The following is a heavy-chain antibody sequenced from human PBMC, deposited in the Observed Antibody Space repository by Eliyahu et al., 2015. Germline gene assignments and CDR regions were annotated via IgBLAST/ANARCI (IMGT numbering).Heavy chain of an antibody. CDR1: XXTFSXYG. Sequence: QEQLLQSXAEVKKPGSSVKVSCXASXXTFSXYGXXWVRQAPGQGLEWMGGIIPIFGTAYYAQNFQGRVTITADESTSTAYMELSSLRSEDTAVYYCARDLGYCSGGRCYRGEVAPYGFDYWGQGTLVTVSP. CDR3: ARDLGYCSGGRCYRGEVAPYGFDY. J-gene: IGHJ4*02. CDR2: IIPIFGTA. D-gene: IGHD2-15*01. V-gene: IGHV1-69*01.